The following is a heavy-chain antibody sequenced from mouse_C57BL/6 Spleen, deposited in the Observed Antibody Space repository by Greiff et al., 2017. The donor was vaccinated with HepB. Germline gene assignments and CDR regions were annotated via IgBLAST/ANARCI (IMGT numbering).Heavy chain of an antibody. V-gene: IGHV1-80*01. D-gene: IGHD1-1*01. CDR1: GYAFSSYW. CDR2: IYPGDGDT. Sequence: VQLQQSGAELVKPGASVKISCKASGYAFSSYWMNWVKQRPGKGLEWIGQIYPGDGDTNYNGKFKGKATLTADKSSSTAYMQLRSLTSEDSAVFFGARSRRITTVVATNFDYWGQGTTLTVSS. J-gene: IGHJ2*01. CDR3: ARSRRITTVVATNFDY.